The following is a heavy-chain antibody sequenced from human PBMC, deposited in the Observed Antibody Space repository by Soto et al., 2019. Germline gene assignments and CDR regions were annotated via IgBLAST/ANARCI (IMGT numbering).Heavy chain of an antibody. CDR1: GFSLSDNG. V-gene: IGHV3-21*06. Sequence: PGGSLRLSCAASGFSLSDNGMSWVRQAPGKGLEWVASISSSSRYIYYADSVKGRFIISRDNAKNSLYVQMNSLRSEDTAVYYCVRAPEVRDPRRQFDYWGQGTLVTVSS. CDR3: VRAPEVRDPRRQFDY. CDR2: ISSSSRYI. J-gene: IGHJ4*02.